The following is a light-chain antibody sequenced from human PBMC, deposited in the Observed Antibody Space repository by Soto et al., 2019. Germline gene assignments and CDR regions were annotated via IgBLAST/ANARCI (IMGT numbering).Light chain of an antibody. CDR3: SSYTSGSTYV. J-gene: IGLJ1*01. Sequence: QSALTQPASVSGSPGQSITISCTGTSSDVGGYNYVSWYQQHPGKAPKLIIYEVTNRPSEISNRFSGSKSGNTASLTISGLQAEDEADYYCSSYTSGSTYVFGTGTKITV. V-gene: IGLV2-14*01. CDR1: SSDVGGYNY. CDR2: EVT.